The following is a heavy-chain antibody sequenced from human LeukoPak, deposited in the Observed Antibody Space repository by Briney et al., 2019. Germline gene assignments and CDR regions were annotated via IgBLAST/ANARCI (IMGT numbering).Heavy chain of an antibody. V-gene: IGHV3-21*01. CDR3: ARAGYYYYYCMDV. CDR1: GFTFSSYT. D-gene: IGHD6-19*01. CDR2: ISSSSNYI. Sequence: GGSLRLSCAASGFTFSSYTMNWVRQAPGKGLEWVSSISSSSNYIYYADSMKGRFTISRDNANNSLYLQMNSLRADDTAVYYCARAGYYYYYCMDVWGKGTTVTVSS. J-gene: IGHJ6*03.